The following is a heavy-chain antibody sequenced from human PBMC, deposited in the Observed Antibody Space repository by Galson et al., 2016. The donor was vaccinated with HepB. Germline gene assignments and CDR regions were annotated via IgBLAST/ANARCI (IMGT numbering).Heavy chain of an antibody. J-gene: IGHJ4*02. CDR3: ARDSGSRPGSGGFGY. CDR2: IKRDGSEK. Sequence: SLRLSCAASGFTFVNYVMSWVRQAPGKGLEWVANIKRDGSEKNYEDSVKGRFTISRDNAKNSLYLQMNSLRAEDTAVYYCARDSGSRPGSGGFGYWGQGTLVTVSS. CDR1: GFTFVNYV. D-gene: IGHD2-2*01. V-gene: IGHV3-7*03.